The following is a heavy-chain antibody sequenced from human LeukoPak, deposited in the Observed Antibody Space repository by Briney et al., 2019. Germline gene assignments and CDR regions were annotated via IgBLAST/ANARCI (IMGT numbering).Heavy chain of an antibody. CDR1: GFTFSSYS. J-gene: IGHJ4*02. D-gene: IGHD6-13*01. CDR2: ISSSSSTI. CDR3: ATDRYSTFDY. V-gene: IGHV3-48*01. Sequence: PGGSLRLSCAASGFTFSSYSMNWVRQAPGKGLEWVSYISSSSSTIYYADSAKGRFTISRDNAKNSLYLQMNSLRAEDTAVYYCATDRYSTFDYWGQGILVTVSS.